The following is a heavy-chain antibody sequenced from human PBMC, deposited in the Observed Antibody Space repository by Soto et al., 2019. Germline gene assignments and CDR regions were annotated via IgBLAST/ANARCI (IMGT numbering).Heavy chain of an antibody. J-gene: IGHJ6*02. D-gene: IGHD5-12*01. Sequence: GASVKVSCKASGGTFSSYAISWVRQAPGQGLEWMGGIIPIFGTANYAQKLQGRVTITADESTSTAYMELSSLRSEDTAVYYCARDTYSGYDGGDYYYGMDVWGQGTTVTVSS. V-gene: IGHV1-69*13. CDR1: GGTFSSYA. CDR3: ARDTYSGYDGGDYYYGMDV. CDR2: IIPIFGTA.